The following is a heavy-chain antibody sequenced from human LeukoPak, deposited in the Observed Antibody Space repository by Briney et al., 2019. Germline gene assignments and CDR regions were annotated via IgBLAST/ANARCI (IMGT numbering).Heavy chain of an antibody. CDR1: GFTFSDYY. CDR3: ARAGDIVVVVAATLGAFDI. V-gene: IGHV3-11*04. J-gene: IGHJ3*02. D-gene: IGHD2-15*01. Sequence: GGSLRLSCAASGFTFSDYYMSWIRQAPGKGLEWVSYISSSGSTIYYADSVKGRFTISRDNAKNSLYPQMNSLRAEDTAVYYCARAGDIVVVVAATLGAFDIWGQGTMVTVSS. CDR2: ISSSGSTI.